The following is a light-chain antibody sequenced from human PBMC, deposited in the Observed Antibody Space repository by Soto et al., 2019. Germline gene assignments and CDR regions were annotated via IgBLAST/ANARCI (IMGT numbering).Light chain of an antibody. CDR1: QSLAYSDGNTY. J-gene: IGKJ2*01. V-gene: IGKV2-30*01. Sequence: DVVMTQSPLSLPVTLGQPASISCRSSQSLAYSDGNTYLNWFQQRPGQSPRRLIYKVSNRDAGVPDRLSRSQSGTDFTLKISRVEAEDVGVYCGMQCTRWPPYTFGQGTKLEIK. CDR2: KVS. CDR3: MQCTRWPPYT.